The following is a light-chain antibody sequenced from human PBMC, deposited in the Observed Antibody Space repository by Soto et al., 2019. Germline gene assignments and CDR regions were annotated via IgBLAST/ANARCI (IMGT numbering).Light chain of an antibody. CDR3: SLYISGSTYV. CDR1: SSDVGSYNR. V-gene: IGLV2-18*01. CDR2: EVN. J-gene: IGLJ1*01. Sequence: QSALTQPPSVSGSPGHSVTISCTGTSSDVGSYNRLSWYQQPPGTAPKLIMYEVNTRPSGVPDRFPGSKSGSTASLTISGLQAEDEADYYCSLYISGSTYVFGTGTKLTVL.